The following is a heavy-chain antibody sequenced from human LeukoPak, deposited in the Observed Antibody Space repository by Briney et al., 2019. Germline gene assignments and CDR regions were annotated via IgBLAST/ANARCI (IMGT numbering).Heavy chain of an antibody. V-gene: IGHV4-30-4*08. J-gene: IGHJ4*02. CDR2: IYYSGST. Sequence: SETLSLTCTVSGGSISSGDYYWSWIRQPPGTGLEWIGYIYYSGSTYYNPSLKSRVTISVDTSKNQFSLKLSSVTAADTAVYYCARAPRYYGSGSYFGEFYWGQGTLVTVSS. CDR1: GGSISSGDYY. CDR3: ARAPRYYGSGSYFGEFY. D-gene: IGHD3-10*01.